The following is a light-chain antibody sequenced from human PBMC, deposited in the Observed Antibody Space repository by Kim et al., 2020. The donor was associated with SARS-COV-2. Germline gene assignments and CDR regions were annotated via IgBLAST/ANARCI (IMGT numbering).Light chain of an antibody. V-gene: IGKV1-33*01. J-gene: IGKJ4*01. CDR2: DAF. CDR3: QQYQNFPIT. Sequence: ASAGDRVSSSCQASHNSDKYLNWDRHRPGRAPKRLKYDAFNWETGVPTEFSESGSGTDVTRINSSLQPEDFATSYCQQYQNFPITFGGGTKVEIK. CDR1: HNSDKY.